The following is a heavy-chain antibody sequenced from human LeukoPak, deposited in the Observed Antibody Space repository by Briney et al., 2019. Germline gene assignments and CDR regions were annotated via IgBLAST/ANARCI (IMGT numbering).Heavy chain of an antibody. D-gene: IGHD6-13*01. J-gene: IGHJ3*02. CDR2: ISSNGGTT. V-gene: IGHV3-64*01. CDR3: ARGGGIAVAGHDAFDT. Sequence: SGGSLRLSCAASGFTFSSYAMHWVRQAPGKGLEYVSAISSNGGTTYYANSVKGRFIISRDNSKNTLYLQMGSLRAEDMAVYYCARGGGIAVAGHDAFDTWGQGTMVTVSS. CDR1: GFTFSSYA.